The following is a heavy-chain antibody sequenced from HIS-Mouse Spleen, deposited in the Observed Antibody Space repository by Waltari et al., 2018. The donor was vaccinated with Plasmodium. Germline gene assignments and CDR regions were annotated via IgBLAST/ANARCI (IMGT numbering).Heavy chain of an antibody. J-gene: IGHJ4*02. CDR1: GFTFSSYG. Sequence: QVQLVASGGGVVQPGRSLRLSCAASGFTFSSYGMHWVRQAPGKGLEWVAVISYDGSNKYYADSVKGRFTISRDNSKNTLYLQMNSLRAEDTAVYYCAKILSYSSSPEDYWGQGTLVTVSS. CDR2: ISYDGSNK. CDR3: AKILSYSSSPEDY. V-gene: IGHV3-30*18. D-gene: IGHD6-6*01.